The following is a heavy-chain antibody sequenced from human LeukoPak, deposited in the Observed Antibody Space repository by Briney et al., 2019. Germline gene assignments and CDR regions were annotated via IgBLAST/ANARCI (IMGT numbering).Heavy chain of an antibody. CDR3: ARLTGGY. V-gene: IGHV4-59*08. Sequence: SESLSLTCNVSGGSIGSYYWSWIRQPPGKGLEWIGYIYYSGNTKYNPSLKSRVTISVDTSKNQFSLKLSSLTAADTAVYYCARLTGGYWGQGTLVTVSS. CDR1: GGSIGSYY. CDR2: IYYSGNT. D-gene: IGHD3-16*01. J-gene: IGHJ4*02.